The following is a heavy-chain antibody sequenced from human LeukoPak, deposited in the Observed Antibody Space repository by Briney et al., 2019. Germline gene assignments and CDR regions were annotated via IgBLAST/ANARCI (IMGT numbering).Heavy chain of an antibody. CDR2: IKPTGGGA. CDR3: ATYGGDFGGYFDY. J-gene: IGHJ4*02. Sequence: VSVKVSCKASGYTFMNYHMHWVRQAPGQGLEWMGIIKPTGGGATYARRFQGRITITRDTSTRIVYMEMRSLKSEDTAVYYCATYGGDFGGYFDYWGQGTLVTVSS. V-gene: IGHV1-46*01. CDR1: GYTFMNYH. D-gene: IGHD2-21*02.